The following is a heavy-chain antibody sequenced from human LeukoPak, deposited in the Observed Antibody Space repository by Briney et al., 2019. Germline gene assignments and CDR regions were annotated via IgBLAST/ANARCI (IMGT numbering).Heavy chain of an antibody. V-gene: IGHV4-4*07. CDR3: ARGSHCSSTSCYDPGFDY. D-gene: IGHD2-2*01. CDR2: IYTSRSN. J-gene: IGHJ4*02. Sequence: PSETLSLTCTVSGGSISSYYWSWIRQPAGKGLEWIGRIYTSRSNIYNPSLKSRVTMSVDTSKTHISLKLSPVTAADTAVYYCARGSHCSSTSCYDPGFDYWGQGTLVTVSS. CDR1: GGSISSYY.